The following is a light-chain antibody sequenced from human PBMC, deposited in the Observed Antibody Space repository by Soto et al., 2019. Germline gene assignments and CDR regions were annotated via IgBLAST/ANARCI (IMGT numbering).Light chain of an antibody. CDR1: QSVSSSY. V-gene: IGKV3-20*01. CDR3: QQYGSFPIT. CDR2: GAS. Sequence: EILLTQSPGTLSLSQGEISTLXXRASQSVSSSYLAWYQQKPGQAPRLXIYGASSRATGIPDRFSGSGAGTDFTLTISGLEPEDFAVYYCQQYGSFPITFGQGTRLEIK. J-gene: IGKJ5*01.